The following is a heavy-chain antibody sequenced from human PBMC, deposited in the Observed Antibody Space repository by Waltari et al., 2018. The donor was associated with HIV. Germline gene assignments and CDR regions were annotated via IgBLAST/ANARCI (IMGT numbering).Heavy chain of an antibody. V-gene: IGHV4-59*01. J-gene: IGHJ5*02. Sequence: QVQLQESGPGLVKPSETLSLTCTVSGGAITSYFGTWIRQPPGKGLKVIGYSYYTGHTAYKPSLKRRVTMSVDASKNQFSLYLNSVTAADTAVYFCARGRQSDWAGELDPWGQGILVTISS. CDR1: GGAITSYF. CDR3: ARGRQSDWAGELDP. CDR2: SYYTGHT. D-gene: IGHD2-21*02.